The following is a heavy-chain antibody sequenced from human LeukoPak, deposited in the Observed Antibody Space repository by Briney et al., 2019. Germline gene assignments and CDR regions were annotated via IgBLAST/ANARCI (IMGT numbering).Heavy chain of an antibody. Sequence: GGSLRLSCAASGFTFSSYSINWVRQAPGKGLEWVSSISGTGIYIYYADSLKGRFTISRDNAKNSLYLKMNSLRAEDTAVYYCARGRTGGTTEGFDYWGQGTLVTVSS. D-gene: IGHD1-7*01. J-gene: IGHJ4*02. CDR2: ISGTGIYI. CDR1: GFTFSSYS. CDR3: ARGRTGGTTEGFDY. V-gene: IGHV3-21*01.